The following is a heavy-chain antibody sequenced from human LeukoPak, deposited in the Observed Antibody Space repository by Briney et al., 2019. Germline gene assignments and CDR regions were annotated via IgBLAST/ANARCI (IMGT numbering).Heavy chain of an antibody. J-gene: IGHJ4*02. Sequence: GGSLRLSCAASGFRFGSFSMNWVRQAPGGGLEWVSSISSSGSVTYYADSVKGRFTVSKDNARNSLHLQMNNLAVEDTATYFCARGQPDSGGHYYSWYFDYWGQGTPVTVSS. D-gene: IGHD3-22*01. CDR3: ARGQPDSGGHYYSWYFDY. V-gene: IGHV3-21*01. CDR1: GFRFGSFS. CDR2: ISSSGSVT.